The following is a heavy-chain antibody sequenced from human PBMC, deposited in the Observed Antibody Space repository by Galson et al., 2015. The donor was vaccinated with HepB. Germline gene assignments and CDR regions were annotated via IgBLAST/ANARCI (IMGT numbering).Heavy chain of an antibody. CDR3: ARDAGSLTYCSSSSCYTDYYYYMDV. Sequence: SVKVSCKASGYTFTSYGISWVRQAPGQGLEWMGWISAYNGDTNYAQKLQGRLTMTTDTSTTTAYMGLRSLRSDDTAVYYCARDAGSLTYCSSSSCYTDYYYYMDVWGKGTTVTVSS. J-gene: IGHJ6*03. V-gene: IGHV1-18*01. CDR1: GYTFTSYG. D-gene: IGHD2-2*02. CDR2: ISAYNGDT.